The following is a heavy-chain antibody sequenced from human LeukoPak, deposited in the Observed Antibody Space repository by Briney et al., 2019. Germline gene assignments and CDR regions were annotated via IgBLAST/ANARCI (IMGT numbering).Heavy chain of an antibody. V-gene: IGHV1-24*01. CDR2: FDPEDGET. D-gene: IGHD4-17*01. Sequence: APVKVSCKVSGYTLTELSMHWVRQAPGKGLEWMGGFDPEDGETIYAQKFQGRVTMTEDTSTDTAYMELSSLRSEDTAVYYCATVSYGDYWFDYWGQGTLVTVSS. CDR1: GYTLTELS. J-gene: IGHJ4*02. CDR3: ATVSYGDYWFDY.